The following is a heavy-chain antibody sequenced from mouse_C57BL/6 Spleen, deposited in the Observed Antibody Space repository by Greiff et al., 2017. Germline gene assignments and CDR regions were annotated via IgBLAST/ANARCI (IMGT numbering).Heavy chain of an antibody. CDR3: ARGYYYGSSYKDYYAMGY. D-gene: IGHD1-1*01. J-gene: IGHJ4*01. CDR1: GYTFTSYG. Sequence: QVHVKQSGAELARPGASVKLSCKASGYTFTSYGISWVKQRTGQGLEWIGEIYPRSGNTYYNEKFNGKATLTADKSSSTAYMELRSLTSEDSAVYFCARGYYYGSSYKDYYAMGYWDQGTSVTVSS. V-gene: IGHV1-81*01. CDR2: IYPRSGNT.